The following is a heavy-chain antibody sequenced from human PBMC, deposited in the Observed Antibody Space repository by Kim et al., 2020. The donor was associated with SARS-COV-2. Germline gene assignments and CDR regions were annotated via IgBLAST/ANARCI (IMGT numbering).Heavy chain of an antibody. CDR1: GFTFSSYA. J-gene: IGHJ4*02. V-gene: IGHV3-30*04. D-gene: IGHD6-13*01. CDR2: ISFDGYNK. Sequence: GGSLRLSCAASGFTFSSYAMHWVRQAPGKGLEWMAGISFDGYNKYYADSVKGRFTISRDNSKNTLYLQMNSLRVEDTALYYCARGILIAAKHDYWGQGTLVTVSS. CDR3: ARGILIAAKHDY.